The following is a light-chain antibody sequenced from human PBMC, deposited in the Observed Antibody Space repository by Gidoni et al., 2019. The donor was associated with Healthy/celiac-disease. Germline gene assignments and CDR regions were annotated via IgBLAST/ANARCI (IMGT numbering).Light chain of an antibody. CDR1: QSLVHSDGNTY. J-gene: IGKJ1*01. V-gene: IGKV2-30*02. Sequence: DVVMTPSPLSLPVTLGQPASITCRSSQSLVHSDGNTYLNWFQQRPGQSPRRLIYKVSNRDSGVPDRFSGSGSGTDFTLKISRVEAEDVGVYYCMQGTHWRTFGQGTKGEIK. CDR3: MQGTHWRT. CDR2: KVS.